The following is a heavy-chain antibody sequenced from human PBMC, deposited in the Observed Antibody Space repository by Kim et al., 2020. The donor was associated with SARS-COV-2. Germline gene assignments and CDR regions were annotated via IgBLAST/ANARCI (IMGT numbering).Heavy chain of an antibody. CDR1: GGTFSSYA. CDR3: ARKDIAVAADPGGD. J-gene: IGHJ4*02. D-gene: IGHD6-19*01. Sequence: SVKVSCKASGGTFSSYAISWVRQAPGQGLEWMGRIIPILGIANYAQKFQGRVTITADKSTSTAYMELSSLRSEDTAVYYCARKDIAVAADPGGDWGQGTLVTVSS. V-gene: IGHV1-69*04. CDR2: IIPILGIA.